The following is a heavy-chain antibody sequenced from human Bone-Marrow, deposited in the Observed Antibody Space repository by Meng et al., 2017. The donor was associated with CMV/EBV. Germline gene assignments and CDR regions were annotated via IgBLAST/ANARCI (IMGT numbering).Heavy chain of an antibody. J-gene: IGHJ4*02. CDR1: GFSFSEFD. CDR3: AKVASSGWYDYYFDY. CDR2: ISTVGQT. D-gene: IGHD6-19*01. V-gene: IGHV3-13*01. Sequence: GGSLRLSCLVSGFSFSEFDMHWVRQVRGKGPEWVSTISTVGQTYYAGSVKGRFTISRDNSKNTLYLQMNSLRAEDTAVYYCAKVASSGWYDYYFDYWGQGTLVTVSS.